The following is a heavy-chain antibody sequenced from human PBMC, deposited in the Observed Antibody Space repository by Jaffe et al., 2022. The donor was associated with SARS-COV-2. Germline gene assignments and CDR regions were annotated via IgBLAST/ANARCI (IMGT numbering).Heavy chain of an antibody. Sequence: EVQLVESGGGLVQPGGSLRLSCAASGFTFSSYWMHWVRQAPGKGLVWVSRINSDGSSTSYADSVKGRFTISRDNAKNTLYLQMNSLRAEDTAVYYCARTLHYYDSSGYQASSDYYYYGMDVWGQGTTVTVSS. J-gene: IGHJ6*02. D-gene: IGHD3-22*01. V-gene: IGHV3-74*01. CDR1: GFTFSSYW. CDR3: ARTLHYYDSSGYQASSDYYYYGMDV. CDR2: INSDGSST.